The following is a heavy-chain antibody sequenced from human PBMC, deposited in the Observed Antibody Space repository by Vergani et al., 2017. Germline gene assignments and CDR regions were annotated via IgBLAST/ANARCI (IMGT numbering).Heavy chain of an antibody. D-gene: IGHD3-10*01. CDR2: VFHSGSA. J-gene: IGHJ2*01. V-gene: IGHV4-38-2*02. Sequence: QVQLQESGPGLVKPSETLSLTCSVSGYSISRGYYWGWIRQPPGKGLEWIATVFHSGSAYYNPSLRRRVTMSVETSKNQFSLRLTTLTAADTAVYYCARGRGDNWYFDLWGRGTLVTVSS. CDR3: ARGRGDNWYFDL. CDR1: GYSISRGYY.